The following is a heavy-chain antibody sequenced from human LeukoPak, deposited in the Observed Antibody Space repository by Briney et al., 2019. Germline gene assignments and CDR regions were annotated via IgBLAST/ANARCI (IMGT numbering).Heavy chain of an antibody. Sequence: SETLSLTCTVSGGSISSYYWSWIRQPPGKGLEWIGYIYYSGSTNYNPSLKSRVIISVDTSKNQFSLKLSSVTAADTAVYYRARGPLLWLPDYWGQGTLVTVSS. CDR3: ARGPLLWLPDY. D-gene: IGHD3-10*01. V-gene: IGHV4-59*01. J-gene: IGHJ4*02. CDR2: IYYSGST. CDR1: GGSISSYY.